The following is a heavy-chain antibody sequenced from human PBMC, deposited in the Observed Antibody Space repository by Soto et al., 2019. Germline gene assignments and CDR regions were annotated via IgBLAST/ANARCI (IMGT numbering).Heavy chain of an antibody. V-gene: IGHV4-39*01. CDR2: IYYSGST. CDR3: AGLSFGYSYGRYYYYGMDV. J-gene: IGHJ6*02. CDR1: GGSLRSSSYY. D-gene: IGHD5-18*01. Sequence: SETWSVRRTGAGGSLRSSSYYLGWRRHPPGNGLEWIGSIYYSGSTYYNPSLKSRVTISVDTSKNQFSLKLSSVTAADTAVYYCAGLSFGYSYGRYYYYGMDVWGQGTTVT.